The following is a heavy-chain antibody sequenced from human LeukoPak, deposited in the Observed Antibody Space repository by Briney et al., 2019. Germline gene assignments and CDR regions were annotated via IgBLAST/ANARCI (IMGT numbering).Heavy chain of an antibody. CDR1: GDSFSSHY. J-gene: IGHJ3*02. CDR3: ARDLVTVTKGFDI. CDR2: ISHIGRT. Sequence: SETLSLTCAVFGDSFSSHYWTWIRQSPGTGLEWIGYISHIGRTNYNPSLKSRVTISIDTSKNQFSLKLRSVTAADTAVYYCARDLVTVTKGFDIWGQGTMVSVSS. V-gene: IGHV4-59*11. D-gene: IGHD4-17*01.